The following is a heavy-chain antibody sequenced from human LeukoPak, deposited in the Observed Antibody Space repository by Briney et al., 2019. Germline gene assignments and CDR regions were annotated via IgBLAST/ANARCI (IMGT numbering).Heavy chain of an antibody. D-gene: IGHD6-19*01. Sequence: ASVKVSCKASGGTFSSYAISWVRPAPGQGLEWMGGIIPIFGTANYAQKFQGRVTITADESTSTAYMELSSLRSEDTAAYYCARDPPRYSSGWLGAHSGYYYGMDVWGQGTTVTVSS. CDR1: GGTFSSYA. J-gene: IGHJ6*02. CDR2: IIPIFGTA. V-gene: IGHV1-69*13. CDR3: ARDPPRYSSGWLGAHSGYYYGMDV.